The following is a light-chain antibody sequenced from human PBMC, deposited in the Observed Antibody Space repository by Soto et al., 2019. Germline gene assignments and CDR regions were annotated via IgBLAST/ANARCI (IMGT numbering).Light chain of an antibody. J-gene: IGKJ3*01. Sequence: DIQMTQSPSSVSASVGDRVTLTCRASQGIGDRLAWYQQKPGKVPQLLIYFAYTLGSGVPSRFSGSGSGTDFILTISSLQPEDVATYYCQKINSAPFTFGPGTKVDIK. CDR2: FAY. CDR3: QKINSAPFT. CDR1: QGIGDR. V-gene: IGKV1-12*01.